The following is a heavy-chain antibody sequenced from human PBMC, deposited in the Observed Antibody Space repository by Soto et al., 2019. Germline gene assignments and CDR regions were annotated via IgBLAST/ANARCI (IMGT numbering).Heavy chain of an antibody. CDR1: GGTFSSYT. Sequence: QVQLVQSGAEVKKPGSSVKVSCKASGGTFSSYTISWVRQAPGQGLERMGRIIPILGIANYAQKFQGRVTITADKSTSTAYMELSSLRSEDTAVYYCARSSGIVGATYYWGQGTLVTVSS. V-gene: IGHV1-69*02. J-gene: IGHJ4*02. D-gene: IGHD1-26*01. CDR3: ARSSGIVGATYY. CDR2: IIPILGIA.